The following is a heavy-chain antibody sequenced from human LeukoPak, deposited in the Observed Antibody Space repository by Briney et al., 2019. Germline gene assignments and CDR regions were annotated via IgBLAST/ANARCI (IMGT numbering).Heavy chain of an antibody. D-gene: IGHD7-27*01. Sequence: GGSLRLSCAASGFTFSSHSMNWVRQAPGKGLEWVSSISSSSSYIYYADSVKGRFTISRDNAKNSLYLQMNSLRAEDTAVYYCARDVGTGDNWFDPWGQGTLVTVSS. CDR2: ISSSSSYI. CDR1: GFTFSSHS. CDR3: ARDVGTGDNWFDP. J-gene: IGHJ5*02. V-gene: IGHV3-21*01.